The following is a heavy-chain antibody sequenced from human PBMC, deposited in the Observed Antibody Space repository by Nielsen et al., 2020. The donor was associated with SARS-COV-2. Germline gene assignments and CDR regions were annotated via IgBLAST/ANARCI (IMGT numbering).Heavy chain of an antibody. D-gene: IGHD6-19*01. V-gene: IGHV4-39*01. Sequence: WIRQPPGKGLQFIGSIYYSGSTYYNPSLKSRVTISVDTSKNQFSLKLSSVTAADTAVYYCARHRFQSVAGFYYYYYYMDVWGKGTTVTVSS. J-gene: IGHJ6*03. CDR3: ARHRFQSVAGFYYYYYYMDV. CDR2: IYYSGST.